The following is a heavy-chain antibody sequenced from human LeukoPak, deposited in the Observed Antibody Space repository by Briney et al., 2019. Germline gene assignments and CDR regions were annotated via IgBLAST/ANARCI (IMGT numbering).Heavy chain of an antibody. V-gene: IGHV4-59*08. CDR2: IYHSGST. J-gene: IGHJ5*02. CDR3: ARLAMVRGVGVWFDP. D-gene: IGHD3-10*01. Sequence: SETLSLTCTVSGGSIGSSYWSWIRQPPGKGLEWIGYIYHSGSTNYNPSLKSRVTTSVDTSKKQFSLKLSSVTAADTAVYYCARLAMVRGVGVWFDPWGQGTLVTVSS. CDR1: GGSIGSSY.